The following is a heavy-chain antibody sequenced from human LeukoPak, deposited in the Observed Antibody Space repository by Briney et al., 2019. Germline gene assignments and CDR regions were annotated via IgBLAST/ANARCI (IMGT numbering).Heavy chain of an antibody. D-gene: IGHD2-2*01. CDR1: GFTFSDYY. Sequence: GGCLRLSCAASGFTFSDYYMSWIRQAPGKGLEWVSYISSSGSTIYYADSVKGRFTISRDNAKNSLYLQMNSLRAEDTAVYYCARWYCSSTSCYYDYWGQGTLVTVSS. CDR2: ISSSGSTI. V-gene: IGHV3-11*04. CDR3: ARWYCSSTSCYYDY. J-gene: IGHJ4*02.